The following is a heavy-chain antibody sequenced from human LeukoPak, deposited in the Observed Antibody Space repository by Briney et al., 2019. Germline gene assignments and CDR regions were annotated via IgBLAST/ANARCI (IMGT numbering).Heavy chain of an antibody. D-gene: IGHD5-12*01. J-gene: IGHJ6*02. Sequence: SETLSLTCTVSGGSISDFYWSWIRQSPGKGLEWIGYIYYTGTTNYNPSLKSRVTITIDTSKNQFSLKLRSVTAADTAVYYCVRGGWLIRGDHYYGIDVWGRGTTVAVSS. V-gene: IGHV4-59*13. CDR3: VRGGWLIRGDHYYGIDV. CDR2: IYYTGTT. CDR1: GGSISDFY.